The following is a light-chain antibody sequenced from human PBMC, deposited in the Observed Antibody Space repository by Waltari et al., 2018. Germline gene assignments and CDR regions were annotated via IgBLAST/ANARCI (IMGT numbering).Light chain of an antibody. J-gene: IGKJ5*01. Sequence: EIVLTQSPATLSLSPGDSAALTCRASQSVSSYLAWYKKKPGQAPRLLIYDASNRATGIPARFGGYGSGTDFSLTISSLEPEDFAVYYCQQRASWPVTFGQGTRLEIK. CDR3: QQRASWPVT. CDR2: DAS. V-gene: IGKV3-11*01. CDR1: QSVSSY.